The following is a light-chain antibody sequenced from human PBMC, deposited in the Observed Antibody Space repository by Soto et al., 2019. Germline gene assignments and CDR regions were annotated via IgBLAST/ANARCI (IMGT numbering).Light chain of an antibody. CDR2: AAS. CDR1: QSISRY. V-gene: IGKV1-39*01. CDR3: QQYRDYSRT. Sequence: DIQVPQSACSLYASVGASVASTCRASQSISRYLNWYQQKPGKAPKLLIYAASSLQSGVPSRFSGSESGTEGTLTISSLKKYDGSTYYCQQYRDYSRTFGLGTKVDIK. J-gene: IGKJ1*01.